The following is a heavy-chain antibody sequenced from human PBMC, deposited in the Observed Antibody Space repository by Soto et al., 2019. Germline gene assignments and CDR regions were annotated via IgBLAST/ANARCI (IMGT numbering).Heavy chain of an antibody. Sequence: GGSLRLSCAASGFTFSSYAMSWVRQAQGKGLEWVSAISGSGGSTYYADSVKGRFTISRDNSKNTLYLQMNSLRAEDTAVYYCAKTSLVPAASQGYYYGMDVWGQGTTVTVSS. CDR3: AKTSLVPAASQGYYYGMDV. V-gene: IGHV3-23*01. CDR2: ISGSGGST. CDR1: GFTFSSYA. J-gene: IGHJ6*02. D-gene: IGHD2-2*01.